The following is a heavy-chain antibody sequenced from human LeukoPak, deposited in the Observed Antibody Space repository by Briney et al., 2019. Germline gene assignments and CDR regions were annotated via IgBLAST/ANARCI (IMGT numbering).Heavy chain of an antibody. Sequence: PGGSLRLSCAASGFTFSSYWMSWVRQASGKGLEWVANIKQDGSEKYYVDSVKGRFTISRDNAKNSLHLQMNSLRAEDTAVYYCAREGSDYYYYGMDVWGQGTTVTVSS. CDR3: AREGSDYYYYGMDV. V-gene: IGHV3-7*01. CDR2: IKQDGSEK. D-gene: IGHD2-15*01. CDR1: GFTFSSYW. J-gene: IGHJ6*02.